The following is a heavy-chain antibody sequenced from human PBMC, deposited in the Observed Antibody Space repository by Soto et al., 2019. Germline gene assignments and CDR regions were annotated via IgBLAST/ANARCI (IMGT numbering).Heavy chain of an antibody. J-gene: IGHJ6*03. D-gene: IGHD5-12*01. Sequence: PLVQSGAEVRKPGASVTVSCRSSGDSFNDYYIHWVRQAPGQGFEWMGWINPNGGVTKYAQKFQGWVSMTRDTSIRTVYMQLSRLRSDDTAVYYCARESGGATATLDYYYFYMDVWGTGTTVTVSS. CDR3: ARESGGATATLDYYYFYMDV. CDR2: INPNGGVT. V-gene: IGHV1-2*04. CDR1: GDSFNDYY.